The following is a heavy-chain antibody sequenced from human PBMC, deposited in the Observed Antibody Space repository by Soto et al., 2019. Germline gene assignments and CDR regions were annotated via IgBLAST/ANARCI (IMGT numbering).Heavy chain of an antibody. J-gene: IGHJ4*02. D-gene: IGHD2-15*01. CDR1: GYAFTIYY. CDR3: ASGAPDIVVVVAAPPDY. Sequence: ASVNVYCKASGYAFTIYYMHWVRQAPGQGLEWMGIINPSGGSTSYAQKFQGRVTMTRDTSTSTVYMELSSLRSEDTAVYYCASGAPDIVVVVAAPPDYWGQGTLVTVSS. CDR2: INPSGGST. V-gene: IGHV1-46*03.